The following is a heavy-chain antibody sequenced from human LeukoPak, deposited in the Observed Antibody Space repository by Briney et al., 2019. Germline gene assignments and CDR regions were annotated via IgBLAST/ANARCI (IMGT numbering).Heavy chain of an antibody. J-gene: IGHJ4*02. CDR1: GFTFDDYA. Sequence: LSGGSLRLSCAASGFTFDDYAMRWVRQAPGKGLEWVSGISWNSGSIGYADSVKGRFTISRDNAKNSLYLQMNSLRAEDMALYYCAKGLASSIWFSFDYWGQGTLVTVSS. CDR3: AKGLASSIWFSFDY. D-gene: IGHD6-13*01. V-gene: IGHV3-9*03. CDR2: ISWNSGSI.